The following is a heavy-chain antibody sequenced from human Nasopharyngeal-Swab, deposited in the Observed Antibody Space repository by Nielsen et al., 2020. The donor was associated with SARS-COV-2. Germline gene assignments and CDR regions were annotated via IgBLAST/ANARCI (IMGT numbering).Heavy chain of an antibody. CDR2: IRPGGDSR. Sequence: GESLKISCAASGSTVSRYGFHWVRQAPGKGLEWVAVIRPGGDSRIYGDSMKGRFAVSRDNSKNTLYLQIDDLRSEDTAVYYCARDGPNWNLDYWGQGTLVTVSS. CDR1: GSTVSRYG. D-gene: IGHD1-1*01. CDR3: ARDGPNWNLDY. V-gene: IGHV3-33*01. J-gene: IGHJ4*02.